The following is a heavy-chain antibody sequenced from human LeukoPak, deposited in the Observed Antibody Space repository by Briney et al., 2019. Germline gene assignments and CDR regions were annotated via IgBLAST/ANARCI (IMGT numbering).Heavy chain of an antibody. CDR2: IIPIFGTA. Sequence: SVKVSCKASGGTFSSYAISWVRQAPGQGLEWMGGIIPIFGTANYAQKFQGRVTITTDESTSTAYMELSSLRSEDTAVYYCASPYSSGWIHFYFAYWGQGTLVTVSS. J-gene: IGHJ4*02. CDR3: ASPYSSGWIHFYFAY. D-gene: IGHD6-19*01. V-gene: IGHV1-69*05. CDR1: GGTFSSYA.